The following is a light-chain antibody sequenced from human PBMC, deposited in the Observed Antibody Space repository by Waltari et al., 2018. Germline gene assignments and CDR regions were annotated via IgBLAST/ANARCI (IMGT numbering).Light chain of an antibody. Sequence: QSALTQPASVSGSPGQSITISCSGTSNDVGGYDYVSWFQQHPGKAPKFMIYEVSRRPSGVSNRFSGSKSGNTASLTITGLQAEDEADYYCSSYTSRGNLVFGGGTKLAVL. CDR2: EVS. CDR1: SNDVGGYDY. V-gene: IGLV2-14*01. CDR3: SSYTSRGNLV. J-gene: IGLJ3*02.